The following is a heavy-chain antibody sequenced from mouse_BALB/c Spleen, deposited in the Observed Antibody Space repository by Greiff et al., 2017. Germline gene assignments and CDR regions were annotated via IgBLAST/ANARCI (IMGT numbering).Heavy chain of an antibody. Sequence: EVQLQESGPGLVKPSQSLSLTCTVTGYSITSDYAWNWIRQFPGNKLEWMGYISYSGSTSYNPSLKSRISITRDTSKNQFFLQLNSVTTEDTATYYCARKTTASFAYWGQGTLVTASA. CDR1: GYSITSDYA. V-gene: IGHV3-2*02. J-gene: IGHJ3*01. CDR3: ARKTTASFAY. CDR2: ISYSGST. D-gene: IGHD1-2*01.